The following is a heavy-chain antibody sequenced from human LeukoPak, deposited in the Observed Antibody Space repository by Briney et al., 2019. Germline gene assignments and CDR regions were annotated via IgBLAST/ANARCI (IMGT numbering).Heavy chain of an antibody. Sequence: ASVKVSCKASGYAFTSYGISWVRQAPGQGLEWMGWISAYNGNTNYAQKLQGRVTMTTDTSTSTAYMELRSLRSHDTAVYYCARDETVTVRDVGYYYMDVWGKGTTVTVSS. V-gene: IGHV1-18*01. CDR2: ISAYNGNT. J-gene: IGHJ6*03. CDR1: GYAFTSYG. CDR3: ARDETVTVRDVGYYYMDV. D-gene: IGHD4-11*01.